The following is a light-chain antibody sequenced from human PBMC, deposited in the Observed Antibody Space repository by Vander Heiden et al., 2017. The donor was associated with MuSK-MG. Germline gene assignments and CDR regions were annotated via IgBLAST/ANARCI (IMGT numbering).Light chain of an antibody. CDR2: GAS. V-gene: IGKV1-39*01. Sequence: DIQMTQSPSYLSASVGDRVTITCRASQSISGYLNWYQQKPGTAPKLLIYGASTLQSGVPSRFRGSGSGTDFTLTVTRLQPEDFATYYCQHSDSTPRTFGQGTKVDIK. CDR3: QHSDSTPRT. J-gene: IGKJ1*01. CDR1: QSISGY.